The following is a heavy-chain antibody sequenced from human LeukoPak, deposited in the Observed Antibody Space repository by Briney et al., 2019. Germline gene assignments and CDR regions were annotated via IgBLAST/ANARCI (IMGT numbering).Heavy chain of an antibody. CDR2: IIPIFGTA. V-gene: IGHV1-69*05. J-gene: IGHJ3*02. Sequence: SVKVSCKASGGTFSSYAISWVRQAPGQGLEWMGGIIPIFGTANYAQKFQGRVTITTDESTSTAYMELSSLRSEDTAVYYCARDWGCSSTSCSKSAFGIWGQGTMVTVSS. D-gene: IGHD2-2*01. CDR1: GGTFSSYA. CDR3: ARDWGCSSTSCSKSAFGI.